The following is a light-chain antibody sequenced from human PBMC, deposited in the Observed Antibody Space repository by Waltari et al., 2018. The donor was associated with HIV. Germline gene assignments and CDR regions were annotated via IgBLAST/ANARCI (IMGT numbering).Light chain of an antibody. CDR1: QSVSTN. V-gene: IGKV3-20*01. J-gene: IGKJ2*01. CDR2: GAT. CDR3: QQYDTSPDYT. Sequence: EIVLTQSPGTLSLSPGPRVTLSCRASQSVSTNLAWYQQKPGQAPRLLIHGATSRAAGIPDRFSGGGSGTDFTLTISRLEAEDFAVYYCQQYDTSPDYTFGQGTKLEMK.